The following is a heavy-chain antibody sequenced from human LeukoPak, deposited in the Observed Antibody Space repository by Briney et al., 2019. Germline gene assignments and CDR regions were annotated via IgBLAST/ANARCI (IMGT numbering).Heavy chain of an antibody. Sequence: GGSLRLSCAASGFTVSNFYMSWVRQAPGKGLEWVPVIYSGGSTYSADSVKGRFTMSRDNSKNTLFLQMNSLRVEDTAVYYCARVASSGWGQGTLVIVSS. CDR2: IYSGGST. CDR3: ARVASSG. CDR1: GFTVSNFY. J-gene: IGHJ4*02. D-gene: IGHD6-19*01. V-gene: IGHV3-66*01.